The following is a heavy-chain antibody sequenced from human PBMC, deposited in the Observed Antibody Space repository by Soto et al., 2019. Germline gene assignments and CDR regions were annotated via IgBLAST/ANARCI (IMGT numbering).Heavy chain of an antibody. CDR3: ARDLVAVAGTSH. J-gene: IGHJ4*02. D-gene: IGHD6-19*01. CDR2: ISYDGSNK. CDR1: GFTFSSYA. Sequence: GGSLRLSCAASGFTFSSYAMHWVRQAPGKGLEWVAVISYDGSNKYYADSVKGRFTISRDNSKNTLYLQMNSLRAEDTAVYYCARDLVAVAGTSHWGQGTLVTVSS. V-gene: IGHV3-30-3*01.